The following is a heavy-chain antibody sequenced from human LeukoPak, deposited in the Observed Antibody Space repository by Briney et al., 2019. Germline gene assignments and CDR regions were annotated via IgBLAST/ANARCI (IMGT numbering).Heavy chain of an antibody. CDR1: GGTFSSYA. CDR2: IIPIFGIA. CDR3: ARDCSGGSCYPDFDY. Sequence: SVKVSCKASGGTFSSYAISWVRQAPGQGLEWMGRIIPIFGIANYAQKFQGRVTITADKSTCTAYMELSSLRSEDTAVYYCARDCSGGSCYPDFDYWGQGTLVTVSS. J-gene: IGHJ4*02. V-gene: IGHV1-69*04. D-gene: IGHD2-15*01.